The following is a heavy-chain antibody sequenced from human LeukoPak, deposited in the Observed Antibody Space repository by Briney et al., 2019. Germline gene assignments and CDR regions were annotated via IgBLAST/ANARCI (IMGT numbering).Heavy chain of an antibody. V-gene: IGHV3-53*01. J-gene: IGHJ4*02. CDR3: ARRAGEYSHPYDY. CDR2: IYSGGNT. D-gene: IGHD4-17*01. CDR1: GFTVSSNS. Sequence: GGSLRLSCTVSGFTVSSNSMSWVRQAPGKGLEWVSFIYSGGNTHYSGSVKGRFTISRDNSKNTLYLQMNSLRAEDTAVYYCARRAGEYSHPYDYWGQGTLVTVSS.